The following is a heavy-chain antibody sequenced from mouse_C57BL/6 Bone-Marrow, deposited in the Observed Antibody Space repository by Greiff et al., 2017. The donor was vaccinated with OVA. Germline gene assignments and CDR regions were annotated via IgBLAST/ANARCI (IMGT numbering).Heavy chain of an antibody. CDR1: GYTFTSYG. V-gene: IGHV1-81*01. J-gene: IGHJ3*01. D-gene: IGHD1-1*01. CDR3: ARGVYSFAY. Sequence: VKLVESGAELARPGASVKLSCKASGYTFTSYGISWVKQRTGQGLEWIGEIYPRSGNTYYNEKFKGKATLTADKSSSTAYMELRSLTSEDSAVYFCARGVYSFAYWGQGTLVTVSA. CDR2: IYPRSGNT.